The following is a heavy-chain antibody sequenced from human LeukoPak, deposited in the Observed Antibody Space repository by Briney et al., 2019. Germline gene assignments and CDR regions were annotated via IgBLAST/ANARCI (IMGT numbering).Heavy chain of an antibody. CDR3: ARGDIALDY. Sequence: SQTLSLTCAISGDSVSSNSAAWNWITQSPSRGLEWLGRTYYRSKWHNNYAVSVKSRMTINPDTSKNQLSLQLTSVTPEDAAMYYCARGDIALDYWGQGTLVTVSS. CDR2: TYYRSKWHN. V-gene: IGHV6-1*01. J-gene: IGHJ4*02. CDR1: GDSVSSNSAA. D-gene: IGHD5-12*01.